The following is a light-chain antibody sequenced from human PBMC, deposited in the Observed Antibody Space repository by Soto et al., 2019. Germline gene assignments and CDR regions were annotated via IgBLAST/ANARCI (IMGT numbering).Light chain of an antibody. Sequence: SVLTQPASVSGSPGQSITISCTGTSSDVGGYNYVSWYQQHPGKAPKLMIYDVSNRPSGVSNRFSGSKSGNTASLTISGLQAEDEADYYCNSYTTSSALNYVFGTGTKVTVL. V-gene: IGLV2-14*03. CDR2: DVS. CDR1: SSDVGGYNY. CDR3: NSYTTSSALNYV. J-gene: IGLJ1*01.